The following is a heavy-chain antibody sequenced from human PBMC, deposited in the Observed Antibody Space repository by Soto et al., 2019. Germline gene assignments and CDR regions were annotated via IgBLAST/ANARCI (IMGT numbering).Heavy chain of an antibody. CDR3: ARDTKEYYYDSSGYYLGYYYYGMDV. CDR1: GGSVSGGNYY. Sequence: QVQLQESGPGLVKPSETLSLTCTVSGGSVSGGNYYWSWIRQPPGKGLEWIGYIYYSGSTNYNPSLMSRVTLSVDPSKNQFSLNLSSVTAADTAVYYCARDTKEYYYDSSGYYLGYYYYGMDVWGQGTTVTVSS. CDR2: IYYSGST. D-gene: IGHD3-22*01. J-gene: IGHJ6*02. V-gene: IGHV4-61*01.